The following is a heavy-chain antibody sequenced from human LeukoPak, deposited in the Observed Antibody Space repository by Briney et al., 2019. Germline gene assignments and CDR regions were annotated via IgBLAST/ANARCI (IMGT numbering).Heavy chain of an antibody. CDR1: GGSISRADYY. V-gene: IGHV4-30-4*08. J-gene: IGHJ4*02. CDR3: ARDSDFWSGYYYFDY. D-gene: IGHD3-3*01. Sequence: SETLSLTCTVSGGSISRADYYWSWIRQPPGKGLEWIGYIYYSGSTYYNPSLKSRATISVDTSKNQFSLKLSSVTAADTAVHNCARDSDFWSGYYYFDYWGQGTLVTVSS. CDR2: IYYSGST.